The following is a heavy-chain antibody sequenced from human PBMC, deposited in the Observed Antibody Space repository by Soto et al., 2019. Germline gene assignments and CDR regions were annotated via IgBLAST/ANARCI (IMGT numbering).Heavy chain of an antibody. V-gene: IGHV4-39*01. D-gene: IGHD3-10*01. CDR3: ERRERYYGSPGWLDP. CDR1: GASINNFAYY. Sequence: PSETLSLTCSVSGASINNFAYYWGWIRQPPGKGLEWIGTVYYNENTYYNPSLRSRVAISVDTAKNQFSLNLRSVTAADTAVYFCERRERYYGSPGWLDPWGQGPLVTVYS. CDR2: VYYNENT. J-gene: IGHJ5*01.